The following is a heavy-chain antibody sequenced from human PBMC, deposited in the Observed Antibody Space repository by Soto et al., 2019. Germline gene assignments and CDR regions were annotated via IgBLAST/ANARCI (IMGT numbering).Heavy chain of an antibody. Sequence: QVQLVQSGAEVKKPGASVKVSCKASGYTLTSYGISWVRQAPGQGLEWMGWISAYHGNTNYAQKLQGRVPMTTDPATSIAYMEMRSLGSDVTAVYYCARRGGRMGLRFLSWSVLDVCGQGTTFTVSS. CDR3: ARRGGRMGLRFLSWSVLDV. CDR1: GYTLTSYG. D-gene: IGHD3-3*01. V-gene: IGHV1-18*01. J-gene: IGHJ6*02. CDR2: ISAYHGNT.